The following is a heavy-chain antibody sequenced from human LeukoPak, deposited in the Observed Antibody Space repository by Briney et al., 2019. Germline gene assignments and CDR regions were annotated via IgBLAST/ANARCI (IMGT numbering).Heavy chain of an antibody. CDR2: SGSTM. J-gene: IGHJ4*02. V-gene: IGHV3-23*01. Sequence: GGSLRLSCAASGFIFSTYAMTWVRQAPGKGLEWVSSSGSTMDYSHSVKGRFTISRDNSKNTLYLQMNSLSAEDTAVYYCTRDSSYGDYSTAFDYWGQGALVTVSS. CDR3: TRDSSYGDYSTAFDY. D-gene: IGHD4-17*01. CDR1: GFIFSTYA.